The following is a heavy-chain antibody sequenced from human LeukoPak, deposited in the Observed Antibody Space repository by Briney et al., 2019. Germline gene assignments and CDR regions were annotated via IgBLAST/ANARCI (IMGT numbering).Heavy chain of an antibody. CDR1: GYTYTSYD. Sequence: ASVKVSCKASGYTYTSYDINWVRQATGQGLEWMGWMNPNSGNTGYAQKFQGRVTITADKSTSTAYMELSSLKSEDTAVYYCARGITQLGDSLDYCGQGTLVTVSS. V-gene: IGHV1-8*01. J-gene: IGHJ4*02. CDR3: ARGITQLGDSLDY. D-gene: IGHD4-17*01. CDR2: MNPNSGNT.